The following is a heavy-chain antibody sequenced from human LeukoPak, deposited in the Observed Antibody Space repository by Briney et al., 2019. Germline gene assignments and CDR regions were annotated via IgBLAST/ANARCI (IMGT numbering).Heavy chain of an antibody. CDR1: GGSISKSAYY. CDR2: IYYSGST. Sequence: SETLSLTCTVSGGSISKSAYYWGWIRQPPGKGLEWIACIYYSGSTYYNPSLKSRVTISVDTSKNQFSLKLSSVTAADTAVYYCARHYYGSGNYYWFDPWGQGTLVTVSS. D-gene: IGHD3-10*01. J-gene: IGHJ5*02. CDR3: ARHYYGSGNYYWFDP. V-gene: IGHV4-39*01.